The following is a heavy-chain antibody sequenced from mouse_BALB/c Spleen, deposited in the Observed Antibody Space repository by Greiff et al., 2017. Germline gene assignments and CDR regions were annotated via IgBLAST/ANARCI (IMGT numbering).Heavy chain of an antibody. CDR2: ISSGSSTI. Sequence: EVHLVESGGGLVQPGGSRKLSCAASGFTFSSFGMHWVRQAPEKGLEWVAYISSGSSTIYYADTVKGRFTISRDNPKNTLFLQMTSLRSEDTAMYYCARGGQLGLPNWGQGTLVTVSA. V-gene: IGHV5-17*02. J-gene: IGHJ3*01. D-gene: IGHD3-2*01. CDR3: ARGGQLGLPN. CDR1: GFTFSSFG.